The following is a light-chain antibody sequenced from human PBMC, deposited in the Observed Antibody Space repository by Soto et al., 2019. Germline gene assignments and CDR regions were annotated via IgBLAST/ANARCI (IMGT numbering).Light chain of an antibody. Sequence: QSALTQPPSASGSPGQSVAISCTGTSSDVGGYNYVSWYQQHPGKAPKLMIYDVSKRPSGVPDRFSGYKSGNTASLTVSGLQAEDEAEYYCSSYAGTHIVFGTGTKLTVL. CDR2: DVS. V-gene: IGLV2-8*01. J-gene: IGLJ1*01. CDR1: SSDVGGYNY. CDR3: SSYAGTHIV.